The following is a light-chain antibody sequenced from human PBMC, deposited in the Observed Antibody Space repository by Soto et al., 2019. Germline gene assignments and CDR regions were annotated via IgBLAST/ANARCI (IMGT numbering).Light chain of an antibody. CDR2: LNSDRSH. V-gene: IGLV4-69*01. Sequence: QAVLTQSPSASASLGASVKLTCTLSSGHSSYAIAWHQQQPEKGPRYLMKLNSDRSHRKGDGIPDRFSGSSSGAEHYLTISSLQSEDEADYYWQTWGTGIGVFGGGTKLTVL. J-gene: IGLJ2*01. CDR3: QTWGTGIGV. CDR1: SGHSSYA.